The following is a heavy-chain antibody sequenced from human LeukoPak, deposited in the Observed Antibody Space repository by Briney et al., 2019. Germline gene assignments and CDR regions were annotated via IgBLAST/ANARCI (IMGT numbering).Heavy chain of an antibody. CDR2: IKSKTDGGTT. Sequence: GGSLRLSCAASGFTFSNAWMSWVRQAPGKGLEWVGRIKSKTDGGTTDYAAPVKGRFTISRDDSKNTLYLQMNSLKTGDTAVYYCTTVGGDWDIAGIDYWGQGTLVTVSS. J-gene: IGHJ4*02. V-gene: IGHV3-15*01. CDR3: TTVGGDWDIAGIDY. D-gene: IGHD5-12*01. CDR1: GFTFSNAW.